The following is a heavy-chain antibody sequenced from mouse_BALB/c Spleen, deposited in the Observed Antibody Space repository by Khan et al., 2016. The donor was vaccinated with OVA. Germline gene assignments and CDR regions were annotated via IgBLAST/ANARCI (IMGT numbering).Heavy chain of an antibody. CDR1: GFNFSSYG. CDR3: ARRWTTMIMTGFAY. V-gene: IGHV5-9-2*01. J-gene: IGHJ3*01. Sequence: EVELVESGGGLVKPGGSLKLSCVVSGFNFSSYGMSWVRQTPEKRLEWVATISGGGTYTFYSDSAKGRFTISRDNAKNNLYLQMSSLRSEDTALYYCARRWTTMIMTGFAYWGQGTLVTVAA. CDR2: ISGGGTYT. D-gene: IGHD2-4*01.